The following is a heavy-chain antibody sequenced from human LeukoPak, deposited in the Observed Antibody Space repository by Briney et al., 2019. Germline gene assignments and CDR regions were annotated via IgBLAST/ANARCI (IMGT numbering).Heavy chain of an antibody. Sequence: SETLSLTCTVSGVSISSYYWSWIRQPPGQGLEWIGYIYYSGSTNYNPSLKSLVTISVDPSQNQFPLQLSSVNAADTAVYYCSRARSGGSRYWYFDLWGRGALVTVSS. V-gene: IGHV4-59*01. J-gene: IGHJ2*01. D-gene: IGHD2-15*01. CDR2: IYYSGST. CDR3: SRARSGGSRYWYFDL. CDR1: GVSISSYY.